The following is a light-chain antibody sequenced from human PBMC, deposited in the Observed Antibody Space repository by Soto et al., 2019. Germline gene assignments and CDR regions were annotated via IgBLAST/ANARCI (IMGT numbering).Light chain of an antibody. CDR3: QQFSSSPRT. CDR1: QTVRNNY. Sequence: EFVLTQSPGTLSLSPGERATLSCRASQTVRNNYLAWYQQKPGQAPRLLIYDASSRATGIPDRFSGGGSGTDFTLTIRRLEPEDFAVYYCQQFSSSPRTLGGGPKV. J-gene: IGKJ4*01. CDR2: DAS. V-gene: IGKV3-20*01.